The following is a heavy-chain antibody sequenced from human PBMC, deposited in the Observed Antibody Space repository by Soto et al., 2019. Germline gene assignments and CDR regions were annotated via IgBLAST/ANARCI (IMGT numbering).Heavy chain of an antibody. CDR2: ISGSGGST. CDR3: AKDRSGWYVGYFDY. V-gene: IGHV3-23*01. J-gene: IGHJ4*02. D-gene: IGHD6-19*01. CDR1: GFTFSSYA. Sequence: GSLRLSCAASGFTFSSYAMSWVRQAPGKGLEWVSAISGSGGSTYYADSVKGRFTISRDNSKNTLYLQMNGLRAEDTAVYYCAKDRSGWYVGYFDYWGQGTLVTVSS.